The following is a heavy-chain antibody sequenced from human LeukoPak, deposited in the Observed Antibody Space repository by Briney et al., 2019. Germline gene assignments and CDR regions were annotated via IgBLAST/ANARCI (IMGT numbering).Heavy chain of an antibody. CDR2: IYSGGST. D-gene: IGHD3-10*01. CDR3: ARDHRRRYYGSGSYQLDYYYYYGMDV. V-gene: IGHV3-66*01. Sequence: GGSLRLSCAASGFTVSSNYMSWVRQAPGKGLEWVSVIYSGGSTYYADSVKGRFTISRDNSKNTLYLQMNSLRAEDTAVYYCARDHRRRYYGSGSYQLDYYYYYGMDVWGQGTTVSVSS. J-gene: IGHJ6*02. CDR1: GFTVSSNY.